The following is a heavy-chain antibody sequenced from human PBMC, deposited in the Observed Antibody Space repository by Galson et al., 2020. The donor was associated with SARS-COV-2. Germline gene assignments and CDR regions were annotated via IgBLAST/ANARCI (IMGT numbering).Heavy chain of an antibody. J-gene: IGHJ3*02. CDR2: ISWNSGSI. D-gene: IGHD3-22*01. V-gene: IGHV3-9*01. CDR1: GFTFDDYA. Sequence: GGSLRLSCAASGFTFDDYAMHWVRQAPGKGLEWVSGISWNSGSIGYADSVKGRFTIFRDNSKNTLYLQMNSLRAEDTAVYYCATPRGDYYDSGAFDIWGQGTMVTVSS. CDR3: ATPRGDYYDSGAFDI.